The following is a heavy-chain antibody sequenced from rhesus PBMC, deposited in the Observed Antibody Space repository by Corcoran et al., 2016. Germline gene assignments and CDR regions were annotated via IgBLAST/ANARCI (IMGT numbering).Heavy chain of an antibody. Sequence: QVQLQESGPGLVKPSETLSLTCAVAGGSISDSSYLSWLSQPPGKGLEWIGYIYGSGGSTYYNPSLKSRVTISTDTSKNQFSLKLSSVTAADTAVYYCARILNYSWCFDYWGQGVLVTVSS. CDR1: GGSISDSSY. CDR3: ARILNYSWCFDY. D-gene: IGHD2-15*01. V-gene: IGHV4-106*01. CDR2: IYGSGGST. J-gene: IGHJ4*01.